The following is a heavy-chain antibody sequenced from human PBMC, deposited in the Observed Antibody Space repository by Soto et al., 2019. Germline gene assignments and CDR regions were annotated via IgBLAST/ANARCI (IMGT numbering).Heavy chain of an antibody. J-gene: IGHJ4*02. Sequence: DKGKGLAWVAVISYDGSNKYYADSVKGRFTISRDNSKNTLYLQMNSLRAEDTAVYYCAKDSWIQLWLFHYWGQGTLVTV. V-gene: IGHV3-30*18. CDR3: AKDSWIQLWLFHY. CDR2: ISYDGSNK. D-gene: IGHD5-18*01.